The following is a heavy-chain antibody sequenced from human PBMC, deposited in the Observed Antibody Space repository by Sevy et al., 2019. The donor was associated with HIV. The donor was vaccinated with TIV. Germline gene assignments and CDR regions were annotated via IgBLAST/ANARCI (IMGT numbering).Heavy chain of an antibody. D-gene: IGHD6-13*01. V-gene: IGHV1-46*01. J-gene: IGHJ3*02. Sequence: ASVKVSCKASGYTFSNYYMHWVRQAPGQGLEWMGIINPSGGSTSYAQKFQGRVTMTSDTSTSTVYMQLSSLRSEDTAVYYWARDHTVIGRSWYGVFDIWGQGTMVTVSS. CDR1: GYTFSNYY. CDR3: ARDHTVIGRSWYGVFDI. CDR2: INPSGGST.